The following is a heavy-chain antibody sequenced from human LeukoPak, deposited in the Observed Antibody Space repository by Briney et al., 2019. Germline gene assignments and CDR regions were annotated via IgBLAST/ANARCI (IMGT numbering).Heavy chain of an antibody. CDR2: IYHSGST. D-gene: IGHD5-24*01. V-gene: IGHV4-61*08. J-gene: IGHJ3*02. Sequence: SETLSLTCTVSGGSISSGGYYWSWIRQPPGKGLEWIGYIYHSGSTNYNPSLKSRVTILVDTSKNQFSLKLSSVTAADTAVYYCARHEKEMATIYAFDIWGQGTMVTVSS. CDR1: GGSISSGGYY. CDR3: ARHEKEMATIYAFDI.